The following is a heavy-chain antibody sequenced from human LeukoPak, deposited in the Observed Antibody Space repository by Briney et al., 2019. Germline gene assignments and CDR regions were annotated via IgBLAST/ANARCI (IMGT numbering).Heavy chain of an antibody. CDR1: GFTFSSYA. CDR3: ARELGAFLAARPYLFNY. J-gene: IGHJ4*02. CDR2: ISYDGSNK. Sequence: GRSLGLSCAASGFTFSSYAMHWVRQAPGKGLEWVAVISYDGSNKYYADSVKGRFTISRDNSKNTLYLQMNSLRAEDTAVYYCARELGAFLAARPYLFNYWGQGTLVTVSS. D-gene: IGHD6-6*01. V-gene: IGHV3-30-3*01.